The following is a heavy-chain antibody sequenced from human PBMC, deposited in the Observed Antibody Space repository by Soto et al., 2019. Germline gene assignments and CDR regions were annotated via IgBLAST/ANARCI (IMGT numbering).Heavy chain of an antibody. Sequence: QLQLQESGSGLVKPSQTLSLTCAVSGGSISSGGYSWSWIRQPPGKGLEWIGYIYHSGSTYYNPPLKSRVTISVARSKNQFSLKLSSVPAADTAVYYCAREWFGAGGGMDVWGQGTTVTVSS. J-gene: IGHJ6*02. V-gene: IGHV4-30-2*01. CDR1: GGSISSGGYS. D-gene: IGHD3-10*01. CDR3: AREWFGAGGGMDV. CDR2: IYHSGST.